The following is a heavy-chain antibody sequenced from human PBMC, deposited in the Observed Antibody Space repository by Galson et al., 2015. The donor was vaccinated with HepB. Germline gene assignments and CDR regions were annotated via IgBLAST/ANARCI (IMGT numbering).Heavy chain of an antibody. V-gene: IGHV1-69*01. D-gene: IGHD2-2*01. J-gene: IGHJ5*02. Sequence: SCKASGGTFSSYAISWVRQAPGQGLEWMGGIIPIFGTANYAQKFQGRVTITADESTSTAYMELSSLRSEDTAVYYCARDRGIVVVPAAIGASNWFDPWGQGTLVTVSS. CDR1: GGTFSSYA. CDR2: IIPIFGTA. CDR3: ARDRGIVVVPAAIGASNWFDP.